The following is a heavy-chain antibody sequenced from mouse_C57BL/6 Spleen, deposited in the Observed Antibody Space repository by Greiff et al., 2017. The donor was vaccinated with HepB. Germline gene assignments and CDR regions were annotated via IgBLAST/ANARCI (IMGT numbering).Heavy chain of an antibody. CDR2: IYPGDGDT. V-gene: IGHV1-80*01. CDR3: ARGDTTVVGYFDY. CDR1: GYAFSSYW. J-gene: IGHJ2*01. Sequence: VKLQESGAELVKPGASVKISCKASGYAFSSYWMNWVKQRPGKGLEWIGQIYPGDGDTNYNGKFKGKATLTADKSSSTAYLQLSSLTSEDSAVYFCARGDTTVVGYFDYWGQGTTLTVSS. D-gene: IGHD1-1*01.